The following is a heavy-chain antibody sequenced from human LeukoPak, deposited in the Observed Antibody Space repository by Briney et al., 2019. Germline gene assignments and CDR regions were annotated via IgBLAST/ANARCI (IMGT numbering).Heavy chain of an antibody. CDR1: GFTFSSYS. D-gene: IGHD1-7*01. CDR2: ISGSGGST. Sequence: PGGSLRLSCAASGFTFSSYSMNWVRQAPGKGLEWVSAISGSGGSTYYADSVKGRFTISRDNSKNTLYLQMNSLRAEDTAVYYCAKARQYNWNSIYPWGQGTLVTVSS. CDR3: AKARQYNWNSIYP. V-gene: IGHV3-23*01. J-gene: IGHJ5*02.